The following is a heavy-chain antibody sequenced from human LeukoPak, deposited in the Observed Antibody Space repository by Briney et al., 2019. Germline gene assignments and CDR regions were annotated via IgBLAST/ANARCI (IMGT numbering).Heavy chain of an antibody. V-gene: IGHV3-21*01. CDR1: GFTFSSYA. CDR2: ISSSSSYI. D-gene: IGHD3-16*01. Sequence: PGGSLRLSCAASGFTFSSYAMHWVRQAPGKGLEWVSSISSSSSYIYYADSVKGRFTISRDNAKNSLYLQMNSLRAEDTAVYYCARERKGGYYFDYWGQGTLVTVSS. CDR3: ARERKGGYYFDY. J-gene: IGHJ4*02.